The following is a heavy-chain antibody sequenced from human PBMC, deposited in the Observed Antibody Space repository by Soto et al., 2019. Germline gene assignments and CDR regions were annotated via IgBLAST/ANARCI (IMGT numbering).Heavy chain of an antibody. CDR3: ARLRAVAGTIDY. D-gene: IGHD6-19*01. CDR1: GGSVSSGSYY. V-gene: IGHV4-61*01. Sequence: QVQLQESGPGLVKPSETLSLTCTVSGGSVSSGSYYWSRIRQPPGKGLEWIGYIYYSGSTNYNPSLKSRVTISVDTSKNQFSLKLSSVTAADTAVYYCARLRAVAGTIDYWGQGTLVTVSS. CDR2: IYYSGST. J-gene: IGHJ4*02.